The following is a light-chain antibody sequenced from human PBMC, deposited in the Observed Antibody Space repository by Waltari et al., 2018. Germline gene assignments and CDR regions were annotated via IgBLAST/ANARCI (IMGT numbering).Light chain of an antibody. CDR3: MQGTQWPRS. J-gene: IGKJ1*01. CDR1: QTLVHGDGDTY. V-gene: IGKV2-30*02. Sequence: VVMTQCPLSLPVTLGQLASISCRSSQTLVHGDGDTYLSWFQQRPGQSPRRLIDKVSNRDSGVPDRFSGSGSGTDFTLKISRVEADDIAIYYCMQGTQWPRSFGQGTKVEIE. CDR2: KVS.